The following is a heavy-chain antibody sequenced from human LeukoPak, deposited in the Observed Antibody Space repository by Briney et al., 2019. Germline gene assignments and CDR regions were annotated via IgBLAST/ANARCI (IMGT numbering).Heavy chain of an antibody. J-gene: IGHJ4*02. V-gene: IGHV4-59*01. CDR3: ARDYYPGVRGPMGY. CDR1: GGSISSYY. CDR2: IYYSGST. Sequence: SETLSLTCTVSGGSISSYYWSWIRQPPGKGLEWLGYIYYSGSTNYNPSLKSRVTISVDTSKNQFSLKLSSVTAADTAVYYCARDYYPGVRGPMGYWGQGTLVTVSS. D-gene: IGHD3-10*01.